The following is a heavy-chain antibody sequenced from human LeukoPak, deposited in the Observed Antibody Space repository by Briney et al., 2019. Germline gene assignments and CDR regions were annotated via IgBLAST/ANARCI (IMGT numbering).Heavy chain of an antibody. V-gene: IGHV3-30*04. Sequence: GGSLRLSCAASGLTFTLYPMHWVRQAPGKGLEWVTVISDDGSNKYYADSVKGRFTISRDNSKNTLYLQMNSLRDEDTAVYFCARGEIAAAGTTPFDYWGQGTLVTVSS. CDR1: GLTFTLYP. CDR2: ISDDGSNK. J-gene: IGHJ4*02. D-gene: IGHD6-13*01. CDR3: ARGEIAAAGTTPFDY.